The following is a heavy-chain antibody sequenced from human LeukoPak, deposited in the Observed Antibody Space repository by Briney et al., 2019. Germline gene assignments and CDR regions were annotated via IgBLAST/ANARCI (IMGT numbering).Heavy chain of an antibody. D-gene: IGHD2-15*01. CDR3: ARGSVGTPPPFDY. V-gene: IGHV3-30-3*01. J-gene: IGHJ4*02. CDR2: ISYDGSSK. Sequence: GGSLRLSCAASGFTFSSYAIHWVRQAPGKGLDWVALISYDGSSKYYADSVKGRFTISRDSSTLYLQMNSLRTEDTAVYYCARGSVGTPPPFDYWGQGTLVTVSS. CDR1: GFTFSSYA.